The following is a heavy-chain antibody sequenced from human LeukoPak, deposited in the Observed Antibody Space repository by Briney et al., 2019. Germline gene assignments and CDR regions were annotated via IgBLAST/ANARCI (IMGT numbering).Heavy chain of an antibody. CDR3: ARARMYSSSWYSPNWFDP. CDR2: INHSGST. Sequence: SETLSLTCAVYGGSFSGYYWSWIRQPPGKGLEWIGEINHSGSTNYNPSLKSRVTISVDTSKNQFSLKLSSVTAADTAVYYCARARMYSSSWYSPNWFDPWGQGTLVTVSS. V-gene: IGHV4-34*01. CDR1: GGSFSGYY. D-gene: IGHD6-13*01. J-gene: IGHJ5*02.